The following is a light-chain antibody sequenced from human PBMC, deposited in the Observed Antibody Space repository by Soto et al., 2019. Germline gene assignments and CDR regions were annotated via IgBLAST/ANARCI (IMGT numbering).Light chain of an antibody. CDR1: SSDVGSYNR. V-gene: IGLV2-18*02. CDR2: EVS. J-gene: IGLJ2*01. Sequence: HSALTQPPSVSGSPGQSVTISCTGTSSDVGSYNRVSWYQQPPGTAPKLMIYEVSNRPSGVPDRFSGSKSGNTASLTISGLQAEDEADYYCSSYTSSTTVVFGGGTKVTVL. CDR3: SSYTSSTTVV.